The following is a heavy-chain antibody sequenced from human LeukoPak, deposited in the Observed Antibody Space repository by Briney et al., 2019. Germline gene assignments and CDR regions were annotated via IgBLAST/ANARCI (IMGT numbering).Heavy chain of an antibody. CDR2: IYYSGST. CDR3: ARDRTVTTVVTRSYYYYYGMDV. D-gene: IGHD4-23*01. CDR1: GGPISSGGYY. J-gene: IGHJ6*02. Sequence: SQTLSLTCTVSGGPISSGGYYWSWIRQHPGKGLEWIGYIYYSGSTYYNPSLKSRVTISVDTSKNQFSLKLSSVTAADTAVYYCARDRTVTTVVTRSYYYYYGMDVWGQGTTVTVSS. V-gene: IGHV4-31*03.